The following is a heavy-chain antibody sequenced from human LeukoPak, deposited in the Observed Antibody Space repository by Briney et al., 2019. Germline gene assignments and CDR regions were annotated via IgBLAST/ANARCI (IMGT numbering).Heavy chain of an antibody. D-gene: IGHD2-2*01. V-gene: IGHV4-4*07. J-gene: IGHJ3*02. CDR3: ARDIRYCSSTSGCGFLAAAGRGAFDI. Sequence: PSETLSLTCTVSGGSISSYYWSWIRQPAGKGLEWIGRIYTSGSTNYNPSLKSRVTMSVDTSKNQFSLKLSSVTAADTAVYYCARDIRYCSSTSGCGFLAAAGRGAFDIWGQGTMVTVSS. CDR2: IYTSGST. CDR1: GGSISSYY.